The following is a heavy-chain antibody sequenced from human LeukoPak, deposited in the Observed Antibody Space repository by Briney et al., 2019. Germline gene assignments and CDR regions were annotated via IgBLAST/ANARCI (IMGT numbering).Heavy chain of an antibody. CDR3: ARLMYYYDSSGYYSVYYGMDV. D-gene: IGHD3-22*01. V-gene: IGHV4-31*03. CDR2: IYYSGST. Sequence: SETLSLTCTVSGGSISSGGYYWSWIRQHPGKGLEWIGYIYYSGSTYYNPSLKSRVTISVDTSKNQFSLKLSSVTAADTAVYYCARLMYYYDSSGYYSVYYGMDVWGQGTTVTVSS. CDR1: GGSISSGGYY. J-gene: IGHJ6*02.